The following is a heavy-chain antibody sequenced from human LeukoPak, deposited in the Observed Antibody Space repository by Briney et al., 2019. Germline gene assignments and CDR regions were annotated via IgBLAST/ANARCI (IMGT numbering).Heavy chain of an antibody. J-gene: IGHJ6*03. Sequence: PSETLSLTCTVSGGSISSYYWSWIRQPPGKGLEWIGYIYYSGSTNYNPSLKSRVTISVDTSKNQFSLKLSSVTAADTAVYYCARGYSSSWYVYCYYYYMDVWGKGTTVTISS. D-gene: IGHD6-13*01. CDR3: ARGYSSSWYVYCYYYYMDV. CDR2: IYYSGST. CDR1: GGSISSYY. V-gene: IGHV4-59*01.